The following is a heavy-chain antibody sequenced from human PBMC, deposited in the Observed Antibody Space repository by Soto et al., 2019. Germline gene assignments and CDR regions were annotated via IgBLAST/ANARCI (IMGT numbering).Heavy chain of an antibody. CDR1: GGAFDTYT. CDR2: VIPVHAMA. Sequence: SVKVSCKASGGAFDTYTISWVRQAPGQRLEWMGRVIPVHAMADYAQKFQGRVTITRDTSATTAYMELSRLRSEDTAVYYCANNDDSGSYLDHWGQ. J-gene: IGHJ4*02. V-gene: IGHV1-69*02. D-gene: IGHD3-10*01. CDR3: ANNDDSGSYLDH.